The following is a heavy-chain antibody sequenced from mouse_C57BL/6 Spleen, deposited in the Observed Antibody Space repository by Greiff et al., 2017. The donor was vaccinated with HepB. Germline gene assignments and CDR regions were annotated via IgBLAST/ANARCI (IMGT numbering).Heavy chain of an antibody. CDR3: TRKIYDGYYEFAY. V-gene: IGHV1-15*01. D-gene: IGHD2-3*01. J-gene: IGHJ3*01. CDR1: GYTFTDYE. CDR2: IDPETGGT. Sequence: VQLKQSGAELVRPGASVTLSCKASGYTFTDYEMHWVKQTPVHGLELIGAIDPETGGTAYNQKFKGKAILTADKSSSTAYMELRSLTSEDSAVYYCTRKIYDGYYEFAYWGQGTLVTVSA.